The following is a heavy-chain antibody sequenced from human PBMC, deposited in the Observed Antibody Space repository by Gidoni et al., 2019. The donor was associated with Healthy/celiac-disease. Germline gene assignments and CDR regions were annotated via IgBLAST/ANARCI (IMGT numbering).Heavy chain of an antibody. CDR2: IYPSGST. Sequence: QVQLQESGPGLVKPSQTLSLTCTVSGGSISSGSYYWSWIRQPAGKGLEWIGRIYPSGSTTYNPSLKSRVTISVDTSKNQFSLKLSSVTAADTAVYYCAGGSGAIDAFDIWGQGTMVTVSS. V-gene: IGHV4-61*02. J-gene: IGHJ3*02. CDR3: AGGSGAIDAFDI. CDR1: GGSISSGSYY. D-gene: IGHD3-10*01.